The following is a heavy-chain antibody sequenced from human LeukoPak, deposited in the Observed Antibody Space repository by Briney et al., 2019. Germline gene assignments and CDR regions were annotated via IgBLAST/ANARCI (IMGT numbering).Heavy chain of an antibody. CDR3: ARDQRQQRRVYGMDV. CDR2: ISYDGSNK. D-gene: IGHD6-13*01. J-gene: IGHJ6*02. Sequence: PGGSLRLSCAASGFTFSSYAMRWVRQAPGKGLEWVAVISYDGSNKYYADSVKGRFTISRDNSKNTLYLQMNSLRAEDTAVYYCARDQRQQRRVYGMDVWGQGTTVTVSS. CDR1: GFTFSSYA. V-gene: IGHV3-30*04.